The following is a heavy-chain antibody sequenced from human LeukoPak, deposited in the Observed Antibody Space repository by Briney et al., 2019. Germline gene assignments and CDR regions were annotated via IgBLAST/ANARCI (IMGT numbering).Heavy chain of an antibody. Sequence: GGSLRLSCAASGFTFSSYWMHWVRHAPGKGLVWVSRINSDGSSTSYADSVKGRFTISRDNAKNTLYLQMNRLRAEDTALYYCARDGSSSSAYMIGWFDPWGQGTLVTVSS. CDR2: INSDGSST. J-gene: IGHJ5*02. CDR1: GFTFSSYW. CDR3: ARDGSSSSAYMIGWFDP. V-gene: IGHV3-74*01. D-gene: IGHD6-6*01.